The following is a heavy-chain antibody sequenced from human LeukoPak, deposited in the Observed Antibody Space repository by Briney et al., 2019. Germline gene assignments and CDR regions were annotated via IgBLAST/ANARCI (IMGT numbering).Heavy chain of an antibody. CDR3: AREPIVGATRYWFDP. CDR2: MNPNSGNT. D-gene: IGHD1-26*01. CDR1: GYTFTSYD. V-gene: IGHV1-8*01. J-gene: IGHJ5*02. Sequence: VASVKVSCKASGYTFTSYDINWVRQATGQGLEWMGWMNPNSGNTAYAQKFQGRVTMTRNTSTSTAYMELSNLRSEDTAVYYCAREPIVGATRYWFDPWGQGTLVTVSS.